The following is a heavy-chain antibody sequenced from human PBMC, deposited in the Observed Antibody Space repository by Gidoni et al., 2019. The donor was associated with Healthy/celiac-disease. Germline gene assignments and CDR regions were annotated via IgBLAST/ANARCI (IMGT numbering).Heavy chain of an antibody. J-gene: IGHJ4*02. CDR3: ARRRTGEGVY. CDR1: GGSISSSSYY. Sequence: QLQLQESGPGLVKPSETLSLTCTVAGGSISSSSYYWGWIRQPPGKGLGWIGSIYYRGSTYYNPSLKSRVTISVDTSKNQFSLKLSSVTAADTAVYYCARRRTGEGVYWGQGTLVTVSS. CDR2: IYYRGST. D-gene: IGHD7-27*01. V-gene: IGHV4-39*01.